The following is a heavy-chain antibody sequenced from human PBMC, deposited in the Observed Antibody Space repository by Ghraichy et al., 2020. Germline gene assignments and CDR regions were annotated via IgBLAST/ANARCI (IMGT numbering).Heavy chain of an antibody. CDR1: GGSISSGGYY. Sequence: SETLSLTCTVSGGSISSGGYYWSWIRQHPGKGLEWIGYIYYSGSTYYNPSLKSRVTISVDTSKNQFSLKLSSVTAADTVVYYCARVRQDSSGYLLFDYWGQGTLVTVSS. J-gene: IGHJ4*02. V-gene: IGHV4-31*03. CDR2: IYYSGST. D-gene: IGHD3-22*01. CDR3: ARVRQDSSGYLLFDY.